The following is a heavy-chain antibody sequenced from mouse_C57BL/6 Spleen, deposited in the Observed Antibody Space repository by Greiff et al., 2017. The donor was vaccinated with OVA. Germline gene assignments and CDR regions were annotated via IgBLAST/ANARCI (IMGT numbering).Heavy chain of an antibody. V-gene: IGHV1-64*01. CDR2: IHPNNGST. CDR3: AARDYGSSYGDVGG. Sequence: QVQLQQPGAELVKPGASVKLSCKASGYTFTSYWMHWVKQRPGQGLEWIGMIHPNNGSTTYHEQFKSTATLTVDTSSSTAYMQLSSLTSEDSAVYYCAARDYGSSYGDVGGWGTGTTVT. J-gene: IGHJ1*03. D-gene: IGHD1-1*01. CDR1: GYTFTSYW.